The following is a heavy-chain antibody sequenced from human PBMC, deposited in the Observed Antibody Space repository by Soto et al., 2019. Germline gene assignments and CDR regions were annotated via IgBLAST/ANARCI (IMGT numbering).Heavy chain of an antibody. V-gene: IGHV5-51*01. CDR1: GYTFSSNW. J-gene: IGHJ5*02. Sequence: PGESLKISCQTSGYTFSSNWIGWVRQMPGKGLEWMGIIYPGDSETRYSPSFQGQVTISADRSFSTAYLQWTSLQASDTAVYYCARGGSSGWYGGAFWFDPWGQGTRVTVSS. D-gene: IGHD6-19*01. CDR2: IYPGDSET. CDR3: ARGGSSGWYGGAFWFDP.